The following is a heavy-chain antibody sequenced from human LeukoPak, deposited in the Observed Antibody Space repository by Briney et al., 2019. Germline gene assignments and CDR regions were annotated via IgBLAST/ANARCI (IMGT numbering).Heavy chain of an antibody. J-gene: IGHJ4*02. V-gene: IGHV3-7*01. D-gene: IGHD4-17*01. Sequence: PGGSLRLSCAASGFTFSSNWMSWVRQAPGKGLEWVANIKQDGSEKYYVDSVKGRFTISRDNAKNSLYLQMNSLRAEDTAVYYYARDRHDYGDYFDYWGQGTLVTVSS. CDR2: IKQDGSEK. CDR1: GFTFSSNW. CDR3: ARDRHDYGDYFDY.